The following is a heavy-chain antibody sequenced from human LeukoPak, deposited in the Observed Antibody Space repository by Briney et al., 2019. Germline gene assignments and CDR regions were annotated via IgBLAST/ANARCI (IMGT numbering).Heavy chain of an antibody. D-gene: IGHD3-10*01. V-gene: IGHV4-34*01. Sequence: SETLSLTCEVYGGSLSGYYWSWIRQPPGKGLEWLGEMNHSGNTHYNPSLKSRVTVSVDTSKNQFSLKVNSVTAADTATYYCARALRGSGSYQTDAFDIWGQGTMVTISS. J-gene: IGHJ3*02. CDR1: GGSLSGYY. CDR3: ARALRGSGSYQTDAFDI. CDR2: MNHSGNT.